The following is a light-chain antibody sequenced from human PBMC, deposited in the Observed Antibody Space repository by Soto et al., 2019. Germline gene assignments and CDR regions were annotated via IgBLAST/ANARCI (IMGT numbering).Light chain of an antibody. CDR3: AAWDDSAFGAV. J-gene: IGLJ3*02. Sequence: QSVLTQPPSASGAPGQRVTISCSGSSSNIGSHIVNWYQQVPGTAPKLLIYTNNQRPSGVPDRFSGSKSGTSASLAISGLQSEDEADYYCAAWDDSAFGAVFGGGTKVTVL. CDR1: SSNIGSHI. CDR2: TNN. V-gene: IGLV1-44*01.